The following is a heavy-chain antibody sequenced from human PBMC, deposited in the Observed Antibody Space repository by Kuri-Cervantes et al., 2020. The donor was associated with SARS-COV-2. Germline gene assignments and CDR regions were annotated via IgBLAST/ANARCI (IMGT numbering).Heavy chain of an antibody. V-gene: IGHV3-7*01. CDR3: ARVVRGVSVHWFDP. D-gene: IGHD3-10*01. CDR2: IKQDGCEK. J-gene: IGHJ5*02. Sequence: GGSLRLSCAASGFTFSSNWLNWVRQAPGKGLEWVANIKQDGCEKYYVDSVKGRFTISRDNAKNSLYLQMNSLRAEDTAVYYFARVVRGVSVHWFDPWGQGTLVTVSS. CDR1: GFTFSSNW.